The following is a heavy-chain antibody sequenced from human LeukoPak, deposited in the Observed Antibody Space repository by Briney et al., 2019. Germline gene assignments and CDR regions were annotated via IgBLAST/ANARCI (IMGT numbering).Heavy chain of an antibody. J-gene: IGHJ4*02. D-gene: IGHD4-17*01. CDR2: IKQDGSEK. V-gene: IGHV3-7*02. CDR1: GFTFSSYW. CDR3: AKPDYGDYEGLDY. Sequence: GGSLRLSCAASGFTFSSYWMSWVRQAPGKGLEWVANIKQDGSEKYYVDSVKGRFTISRDNAKNSLYLQMNSLRAEDTAVYYCAKPDYGDYEGLDYWGQGTLVTVSS.